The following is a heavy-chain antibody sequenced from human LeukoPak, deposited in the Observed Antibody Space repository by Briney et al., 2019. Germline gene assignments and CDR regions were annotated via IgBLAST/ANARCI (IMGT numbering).Heavy chain of an antibody. Sequence: PSETLSLTCTVSGGSISSYYWSWIRQPPGEGLEWIGYIYYSGSTNYNPSLKSRVTISVDTSKNQFSLKLSSVTAADTAVYYCATSIAARPPLYYFDYWGQGTLVTVSS. V-gene: IGHV4-59*01. CDR2: IYYSGST. CDR1: GGSISSYY. D-gene: IGHD6-6*01. CDR3: ATSIAARPPLYYFDY. J-gene: IGHJ4*02.